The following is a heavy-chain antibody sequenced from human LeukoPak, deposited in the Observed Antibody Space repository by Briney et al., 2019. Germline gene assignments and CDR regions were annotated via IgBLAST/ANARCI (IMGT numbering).Heavy chain of an antibody. V-gene: IGHV3-7*03. CDR1: GFTFSSYW. CDR2: IKQDGSEK. J-gene: IGHJ4*02. Sequence: GGSLRLSCAASGFTFSSYWMSWVRQAPGKGLEWVANIKQDGSEKYYVDSVKGRFTISRDNAKNSLYLQMNSLRAEDTAVYYCAKGVGSSWYYGWFQDINPLVNDYWGQGTLVTVSS. D-gene: IGHD6-13*01. CDR3: AKGVGSSWYYGWFQDINPLVNDY.